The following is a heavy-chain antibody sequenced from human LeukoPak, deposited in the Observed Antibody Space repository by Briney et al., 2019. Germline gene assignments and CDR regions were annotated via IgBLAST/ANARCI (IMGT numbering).Heavy chain of an antibody. Sequence: SETLSLTCTVSGGSISSYYWSWIRQPPGKGLEWIGYIYYSGSTNYNPSLKSRVTISVDTSKNQYSLKLSSVTAADTAVYYCARDRRGLAFDIWGQGTMVTVSS. J-gene: IGHJ3*02. CDR1: GGSISSYY. V-gene: IGHV4-59*01. CDR2: IYYSGST. D-gene: IGHD3-10*01. CDR3: ARDRRGLAFDI.